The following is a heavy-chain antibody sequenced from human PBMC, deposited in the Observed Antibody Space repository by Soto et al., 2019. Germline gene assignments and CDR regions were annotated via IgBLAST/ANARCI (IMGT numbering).Heavy chain of an antibody. D-gene: IGHD3-3*01. V-gene: IGHV1-2*02. CDR3: ARDGKNYYDLWSYGMDV. J-gene: IGHJ6*02. CDR1: GYTFTGYY. Sequence: ASVKVSCKASGYTFTGYYMHWVRQAPGQGLEWMGWINPNSGGKNYAQKFQGRVTMTRDTSISKAYMELSRLRSDDTPVYYCARDGKNYYDLWSYGMDVWGQGTTVTVSS. CDR2: INPNSGGK.